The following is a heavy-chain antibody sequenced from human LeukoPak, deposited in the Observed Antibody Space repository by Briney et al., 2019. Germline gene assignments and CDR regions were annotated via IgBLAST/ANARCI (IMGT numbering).Heavy chain of an antibody. CDR3: ARDLGYSYGFDY. D-gene: IGHD5-18*01. V-gene: IGHV3-21*01. CDR2: ISSSSSYI. CDR1: GFTFSSYS. J-gene: IGHJ4*02. Sequence: GGSLRLSCAAPGFTFSSYSMNWVRQAPGKGLEWVSSISSSSSYIYYADSVKGRFTISRDNAKNSLYLQMNSLRAEDTAVYYCARDLGYSYGFDYWGQGTLVTVSS.